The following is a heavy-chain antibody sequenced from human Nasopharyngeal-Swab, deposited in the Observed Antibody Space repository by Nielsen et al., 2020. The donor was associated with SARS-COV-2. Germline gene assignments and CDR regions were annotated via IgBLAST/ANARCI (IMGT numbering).Heavy chain of an antibody. CDR2: ISYDGSNK. D-gene: IGHD3-22*01. J-gene: IGHJ6*02. Sequence: SLNTSCAASGFTISSYGMHWVRQAPDRGLEWGAVISYDGSNKYYADSVKGRFNISRDNSKNTLYLQMNSLRAEDTAVYYCAKDTYDSSGYFIIYYYYGMDVWGQGTTVTVSS. V-gene: IGHV3-30*18. CDR3: AKDTYDSSGYFIIYYYYGMDV. CDR1: GFTISSYG.